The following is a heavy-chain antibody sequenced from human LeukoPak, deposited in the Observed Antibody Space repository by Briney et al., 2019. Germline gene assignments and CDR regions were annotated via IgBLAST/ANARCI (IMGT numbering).Heavy chain of an antibody. D-gene: IGHD6-13*01. J-gene: IGHJ3*02. CDR2: ICPGDSDT. V-gene: IGHV5-51*01. CDR3: ARRRGGSAGHAFDI. CDR1: GYSFTNYC. Sequence: GESLKISCKGSGYSFTNYCIGWVRQMPGKGLEWMGVICPGDSDTRNSPSFQGQVTISADKSISTAYLQWSSLKASDTAMYYCARRRGGSAGHAFDIWGQGTMVTVSS.